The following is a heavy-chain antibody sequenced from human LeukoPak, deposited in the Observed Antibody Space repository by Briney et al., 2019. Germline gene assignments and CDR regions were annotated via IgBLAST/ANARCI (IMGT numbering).Heavy chain of an antibody. Sequence: GGSLRLSCAASGFTFSSYAMSWVRQAPGKGLEWVSAISGSGGSTYYADSVKGRFTISRDNSKNTLYLQMNSLRAEDTAVYYCAKLHGSGFGEDGEFDPWGQGTLVIVSS. CDR3: AKLHGSGFGEDGEFDP. V-gene: IGHV3-23*01. D-gene: IGHD3-10*01. J-gene: IGHJ5*02. CDR1: GFTFSSYA. CDR2: ISGSGGST.